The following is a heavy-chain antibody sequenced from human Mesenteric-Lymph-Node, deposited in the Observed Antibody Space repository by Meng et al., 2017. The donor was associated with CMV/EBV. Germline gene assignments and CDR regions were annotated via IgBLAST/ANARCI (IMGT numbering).Heavy chain of an antibody. D-gene: IGHD3-10*01. CDR3: ARVGPGAYGSGSYYNPDY. Sequence: YPFTRYVISWVRPAPGQGLEWMGWISAYNGNTNYAQKLQGRVTMTTDTSTSTAYMELRSLRSDDTAVYYCARVGPGAYGSGSYYNPDYWGQGTLVTVSS. CDR1: YPFTRYV. CDR2: ISAYNGNT. J-gene: IGHJ4*02. V-gene: IGHV1-18*01.